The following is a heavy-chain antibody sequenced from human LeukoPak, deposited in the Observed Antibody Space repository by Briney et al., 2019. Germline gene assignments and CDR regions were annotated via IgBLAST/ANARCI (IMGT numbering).Heavy chain of an antibody. J-gene: IGHJ4*02. CDR2: ISGRGGYT. CDR3: AAIKRAYSQNDY. CDR1: GFTFSSYG. Sequence: PGGSLRLSCAASGFTFSSYGMSWVRQAPGKGLEWVSAISGRGGYTYYADSVKGRFTISRDNSKNTLYLQMNSLRAEDTAVYYCAAIKRAYSQNDYWGQGTLVIVSS. D-gene: IGHD5-18*01. V-gene: IGHV3-23*01.